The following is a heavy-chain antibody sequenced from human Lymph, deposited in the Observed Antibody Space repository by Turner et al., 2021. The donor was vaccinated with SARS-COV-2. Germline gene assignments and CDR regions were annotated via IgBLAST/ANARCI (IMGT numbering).Heavy chain of an antibody. CDR3: ARDSGYEHYYFDY. V-gene: IGHV3-30-3*01. CDR2: ISDDGSNK. CDR1: VFTFSSYA. J-gene: IGHJ4*02. D-gene: IGHD5-12*01. Sequence: QVQLVESGGGVVQPGRSLILSCAASVFTFSSYAMHWVRQAPGKGLEWVAVISDDGSNKYYADSVKGRFTISRDNSKNTLYLQMNSLRAEDTAVYYCARDSGYEHYYFDYWGQGTLVTVSS.